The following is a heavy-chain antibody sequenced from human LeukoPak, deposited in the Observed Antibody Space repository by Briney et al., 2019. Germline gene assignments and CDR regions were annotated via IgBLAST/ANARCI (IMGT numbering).Heavy chain of an antibody. CDR1: GGSFSGYY. D-gene: IGHD6-19*01. Sequence: SETLSLTCAVYGGSFSGYYWSWIRQPPGKGLEWIGEINHSGSTNYNPSLKSRVTISVDPSKNQFSLKLSSVTAADTAVYYCARVKSSGWGIGFAYWGQGTLVTVSS. CDR2: INHSGST. J-gene: IGHJ4*02. CDR3: ARVKSSGWGIGFAY. V-gene: IGHV4-34*01.